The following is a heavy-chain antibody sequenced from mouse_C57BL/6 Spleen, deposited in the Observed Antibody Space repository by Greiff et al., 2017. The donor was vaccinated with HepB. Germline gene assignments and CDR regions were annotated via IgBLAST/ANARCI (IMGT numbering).Heavy chain of an antibody. Sequence: EVQLQQSGPELVKPGASVKISCKASGYSFTGYYMNWVKQSPEKSLEWIGEINPSTGGTTYNQKFKAKATLTVDKSSSTAYMQLKSLTSEDSAVYYCARRYYERGYFDVWGTGTTVTVSS. CDR2: INPSTGGT. J-gene: IGHJ1*03. CDR1: GYSFTGYY. V-gene: IGHV1-42*01. D-gene: IGHD2-4*01. CDR3: ARRYYERGYFDV.